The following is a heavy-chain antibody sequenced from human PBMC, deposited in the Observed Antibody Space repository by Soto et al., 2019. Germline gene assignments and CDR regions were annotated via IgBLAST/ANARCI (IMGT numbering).Heavy chain of an antibody. CDR2: IYSSGST. V-gene: IGHV4-4*07. CDR3: ARGQRFSDWFDP. D-gene: IGHD3-3*01. Sequence: PSETLSLTCTVSGGAINSYYWTWIRQPAGKGLEWIGRIYSSGSTKYNPSLQSRVTMSLXXXXXXFXLXLXXXTAAXTAVYYCARGQRFSDWFDPWGQGTLVTVSS. CDR1: GGAINSYY. J-gene: IGHJ5*02.